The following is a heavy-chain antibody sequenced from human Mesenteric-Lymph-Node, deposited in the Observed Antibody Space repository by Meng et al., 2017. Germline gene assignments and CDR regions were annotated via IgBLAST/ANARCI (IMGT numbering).Heavy chain of an antibody. D-gene: IGHD5-18*01. CDR1: GFSLSNAIMG. CDR3: ARMDVDTAMVTLGDYYYYGMDV. Sequence: SGPTLVKPTETLTLTCTVSGFSLSNAIMGVSWIRQPPGKALEWLAHIFSNDEKSYSTSLKSRLTISKDTSKSQVVLTMTNMDPVDTATYYCARMDVDTAMVTLGDYYYYGMDVWGQGTTVTVSS. CDR2: IFSNDEK. V-gene: IGHV2-26*01. J-gene: IGHJ6*02.